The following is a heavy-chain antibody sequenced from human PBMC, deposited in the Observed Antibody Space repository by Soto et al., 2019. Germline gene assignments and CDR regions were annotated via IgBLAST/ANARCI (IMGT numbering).Heavy chain of an antibody. D-gene: IGHD3-10*01. V-gene: IGHV3-33*01. CDR1: GFTFSSYG. Sequence: GGSLRLSCAASGFTFSSYGMHWVRQAPGKGLEWVAVIWYDGSNKNYVDSVKGRFTISRDNSKNTLYLQMNSLRAEDTAVYYCARDRRGNGELLHYWGQGTLVTVSS. CDR3: ARDRRGNGELLHY. CDR2: IWYDGSNK. J-gene: IGHJ4*02.